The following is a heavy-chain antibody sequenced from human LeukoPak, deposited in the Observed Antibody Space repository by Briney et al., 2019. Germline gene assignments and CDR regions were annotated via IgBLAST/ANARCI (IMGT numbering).Heavy chain of an antibody. Sequence: GGSLRPSCADSGFTFSSYWMSWVRQAAGKGLEWVANIKQDGSEKYYVDSVKGRFPISRDNAKNSLYLQMNSLRAEDTAVYYCAREWHATFDYWGQGILVTVSS. CDR3: AREWHATFDY. D-gene: IGHD1-26*01. J-gene: IGHJ4*02. CDR1: GFTFSSYW. CDR2: IKQDGSEK. V-gene: IGHV3-7*01.